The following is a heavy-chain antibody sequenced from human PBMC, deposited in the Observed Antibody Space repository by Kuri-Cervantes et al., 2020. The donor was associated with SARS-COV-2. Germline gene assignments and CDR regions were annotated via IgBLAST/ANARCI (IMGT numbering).Heavy chain of an antibody. V-gene: IGHV2-5*01. D-gene: IGHD3-3*01. CDR1: GFSLSTSGVG. CDR2: IYWNDDK. CDR3: AHTYYDFWSGHYTGAFDM. Sequence: SGPTLVKPTQTLTLTCTFSGFSLSTSGVGVSWIRQPPGKALEWLALIYWNDDKRYSPSLKSRLTVTKDTSNNQVVLRMTTMDPVDTGTYYCAHTYYDFWSGHYTGAFDMWGQGTVVTVSS. J-gene: IGHJ3*02.